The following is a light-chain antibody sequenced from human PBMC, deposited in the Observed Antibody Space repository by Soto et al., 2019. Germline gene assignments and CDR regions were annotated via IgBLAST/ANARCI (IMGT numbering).Light chain of an antibody. CDR3: QQYDDWLRLT. J-gene: IGKJ4*01. Sequence: EIVMTQSPATLSLSPGERATLSCRASQSVSSNVAWYQQIPGQTPRLLIYGASTRATGIPVRFSGSGSGTEFTLTISSLQSEDFAVYFCQQYDDWLRLTFGGGTKVDIK. V-gene: IGKV3-15*01. CDR2: GAS. CDR1: QSVSSN.